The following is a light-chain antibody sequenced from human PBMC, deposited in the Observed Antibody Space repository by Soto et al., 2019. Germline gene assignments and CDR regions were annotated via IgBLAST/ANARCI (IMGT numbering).Light chain of an antibody. V-gene: IGLV2-14*01. Sequence: QSVLTQPASVSASPGQSITISCTGTSSDVGSYDYVSWFQQHPGKAPKVLIYEVADRPSGVSDRFSGSKSGNTASLTISGLQTEDEGDYYCSSFTSSNTWVFGGGTKLT. CDR2: EVA. J-gene: IGLJ3*02. CDR1: SSDVGSYDY. CDR3: SSFTSSNTWV.